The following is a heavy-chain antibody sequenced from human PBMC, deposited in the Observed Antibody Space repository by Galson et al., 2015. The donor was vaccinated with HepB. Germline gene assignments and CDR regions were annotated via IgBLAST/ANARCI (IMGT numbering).Heavy chain of an antibody. V-gene: IGHV3-23*01. CDR1: GFTFSYYA. Sequence: SLRLSCAASGFTFSYYAMSWVRQAPGKGLEWISAITPSGDNTYSADSMKGRFTISRDNSRNTLFLQMNNLRADDTAIYFCAKVFPEKTDGWYRQALYYVDSWGQGTRVTVSS. J-gene: IGHJ4*02. CDR2: ITPSGDNT. CDR3: AKVFPEKTDGWYRQALYYVDS. D-gene: IGHD6-19*01.